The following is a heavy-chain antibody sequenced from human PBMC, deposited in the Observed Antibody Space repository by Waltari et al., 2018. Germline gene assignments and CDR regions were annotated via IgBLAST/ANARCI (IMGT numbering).Heavy chain of an antibody. CDR2: INWNSGTI. Sequence: EVQLVESGGGLVQPGRSLRLSCAASGFTFDDYAMHWVRQAPGKGLEWVSGINWNSGTIGYADYVKGRFTISRDSAKNSLFLQMNSLRAEDTALYFCAKDGGILWFGEVNYFFENWGQGTLVTVSS. J-gene: IGHJ4*02. CDR3: AKDGGILWFGEVNYFFEN. V-gene: IGHV3-9*01. D-gene: IGHD3-10*01. CDR1: GFTFDDYA.